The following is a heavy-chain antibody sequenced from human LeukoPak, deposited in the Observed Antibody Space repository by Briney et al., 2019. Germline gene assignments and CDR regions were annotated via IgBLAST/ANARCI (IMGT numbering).Heavy chain of an antibody. CDR1: LFTLDDYG. CDR3: AREFYGGNSEFDY. CDR2: INWNGGST. D-gene: IGHD4-23*01. V-gene: IGHV3-20*04. J-gene: IGHJ4*02. Sequence: PGGSLRLSCAASLFTLDDYGMSWVRQAPGKGLEWVSGINWNGGSTGYADSVKGRFTISRDNAKNSLYLQMNSLRAEDTAFYYCAREFYGGNSEFDYWGQGALVTVSS.